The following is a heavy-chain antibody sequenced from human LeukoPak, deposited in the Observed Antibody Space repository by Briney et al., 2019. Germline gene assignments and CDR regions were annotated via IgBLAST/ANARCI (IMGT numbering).Heavy chain of an antibody. V-gene: IGHV4-34*01. D-gene: IGHD3/OR15-3a*01. CDR3: ARLSPWDLILVGESYFDY. CDR2: INHSGST. Sequence: SETLSLTCAVYGGSFSGYYWSWIRQPPGKGLEWIGEINHSGSTNYNPSLKSRVTISVDTSKNQFSLKLSSVTAADTAVYYCARLSPWDLILVGESYFDYWGQGTLVTVSS. J-gene: IGHJ4*02. CDR1: GGSFSGYY.